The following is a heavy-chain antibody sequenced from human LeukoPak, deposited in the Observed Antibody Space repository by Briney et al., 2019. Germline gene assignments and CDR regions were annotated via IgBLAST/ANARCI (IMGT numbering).Heavy chain of an antibody. CDR1: GGSISNYY. V-gene: IGHV4-59*01. J-gene: IGHJ5*02. D-gene: IGHD1-1*01. Sequence: SETLSLTCTVSGGSISNYYWSWIRQSPVKGLEWIGFIYYSGSTNYNPSLKSRVTISVDTSKNQFSLKLSSVTAADTAVYYCARARRWNAAVEGWWFDPWGQGTLVTVSS. CDR2: IYYSGST. CDR3: ARARRWNAAVEGWWFDP.